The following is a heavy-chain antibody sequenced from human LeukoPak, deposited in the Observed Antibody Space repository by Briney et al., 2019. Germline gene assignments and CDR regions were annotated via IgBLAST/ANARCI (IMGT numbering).Heavy chain of an antibody. CDR3: ARHCSGGSCYLEPSDY. V-gene: IGHV4-34*01. D-gene: IGHD2-15*01. Sequence: SETLSLTCAVYGVSFSGYYWSWIRQPPGKGLEWIGEINHSGSTNYNPSLKSRVTISVDTSKNQFSLKLSSVTAADTAVYYCARHCSGGSCYLEPSDYWGQGTLVTVSS. CDR1: GVSFSGYY. CDR2: INHSGST. J-gene: IGHJ4*02.